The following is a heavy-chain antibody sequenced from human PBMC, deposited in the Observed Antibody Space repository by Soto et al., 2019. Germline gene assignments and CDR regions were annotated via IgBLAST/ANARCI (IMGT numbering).Heavy chain of an antibody. D-gene: IGHD5-12*01. CDR2: IYYSGST. V-gene: IGHV4-61*01. CDR1: GGSVSTGSYY. J-gene: IGHJ3*02. CDR3: AREGYSGFDLDAIDI. Sequence: PSETLSLTCTVSGGSVSTGSYYWSWIRQPPGKGLEWIGYIYYSGSTNYNPSLKSRVTISVDTSKNRFSLKLSSVTAADTAVYYCAREGYSGFDLDAIDIWGQGTMVTVSS.